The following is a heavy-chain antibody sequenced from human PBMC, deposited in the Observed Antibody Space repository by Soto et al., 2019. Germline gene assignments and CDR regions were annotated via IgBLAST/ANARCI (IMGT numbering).Heavy chain of an antibody. J-gene: IGHJ6*02. CDR2: INPNSGGT. V-gene: IGHV1-2*02. CDR1: GYTFSGYY. D-gene: IGHD2-2*02. CDR3: ARSLTEGYCIITGCYTRPLYGMDV. Sequence: ASVKVSCKASGYTFSGYYIHWLRQAPGQGLEWMGWINPNSGGTNYAQKFQGRVTVTRDTHTSTAYMELSRLTSDDTAVYYCARSLTEGYCIITGCYTRPLYGMDVWGQGTTVTVSS.